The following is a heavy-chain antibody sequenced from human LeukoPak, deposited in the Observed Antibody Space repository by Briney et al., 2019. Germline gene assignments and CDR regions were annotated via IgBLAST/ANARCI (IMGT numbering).Heavy chain of an antibody. D-gene: IGHD3-22*01. V-gene: IGHV1-18*01. CDR2: ISAYNGNS. CDR1: GYTFTSYG. CDR3: ARDAGKTPYYYDSTGSYYYYYMDV. J-gene: IGHJ6*03. Sequence: ASVKVSCKASGYTFTSYGTSWVRQAPGQGLEWMGWISAYNGNSNYAQKLQGRVTMTTDTSTSTGYMELRGLRSDDTAVYYCARDAGKTPYYYDSTGSYYYYYMDVWGKGTTVTVSS.